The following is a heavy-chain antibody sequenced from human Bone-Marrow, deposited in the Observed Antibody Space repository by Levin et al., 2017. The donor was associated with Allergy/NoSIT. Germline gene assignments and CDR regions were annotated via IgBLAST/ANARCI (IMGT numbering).Heavy chain of an antibody. D-gene: IGHD3-3*01. CDR1: GFTVSGTD. CDR2: IHSGATT. CDR3: ASRSVRFLGTPPSGFAWGYDG. J-gene: IGHJ6*02. V-gene: IGHV3-66*01. Sequence: SCAASGFTVSGTDMSWLRQAPGKGLEWVSVIHSGATTYYADSVKGRFIISRDNSKNTLSLQMNSLRVEDTAVYYCASRSVRFLGTPPSGFAWGYDGWGQGTTVTVSS.